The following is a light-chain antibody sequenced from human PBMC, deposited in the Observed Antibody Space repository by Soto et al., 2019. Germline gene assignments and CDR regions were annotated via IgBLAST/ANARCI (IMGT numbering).Light chain of an antibody. CDR1: QSVSSN. V-gene: IGKV3-15*01. CDR2: GAS. J-gene: IGKJ4*01. Sequence: EIVMTQSPATLTVSPGERATLSCRASQSVSSNLAWYQQKPGQAPRLLIYGASTRATGIPVRFSGSGSGTGFTLTLSSLQSEDFAVYYCQQYNNWPPLTFGGGTKVEIK. CDR3: QQYNNWPPLT.